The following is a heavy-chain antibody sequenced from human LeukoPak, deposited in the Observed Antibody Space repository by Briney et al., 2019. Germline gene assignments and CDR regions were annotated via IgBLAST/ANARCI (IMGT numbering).Heavy chain of an antibody. Sequence: ASVKVSCKASGYTFTSYYMHWVRQAPGQGLEWMGLINPTGDRTGYAQKFQGRVTMTRDMSTNTDYLELSSLRSEDTAVYYCARRVGYGSGSYYKQFDYWGQGTLVTVSS. J-gene: IGHJ4*02. V-gene: IGHV1-46*01. D-gene: IGHD3-10*01. CDR2: INPTGDRT. CDR1: GYTFTSYY. CDR3: ARRVGYGSGSYYKQFDY.